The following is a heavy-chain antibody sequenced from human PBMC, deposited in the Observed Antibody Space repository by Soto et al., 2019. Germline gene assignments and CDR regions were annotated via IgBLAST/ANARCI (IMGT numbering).Heavy chain of an antibody. D-gene: IGHD3-22*01. Sequence: EVQLVESGAGLVKPGGSLRLSCAASGFTFSSYSINWVRQAPGKGLEWVSAISTSSSYIYYADSVKGRFTISRDNATNSLYLQMSGLRAEDTAVYYCARLSPGDYYDSSGYFFFDYWGQGTLVTVSS. CDR2: ISTSSSYI. CDR3: ARLSPGDYYDSSGYFFFDY. CDR1: GFTFSSYS. V-gene: IGHV3-21*01. J-gene: IGHJ4*02.